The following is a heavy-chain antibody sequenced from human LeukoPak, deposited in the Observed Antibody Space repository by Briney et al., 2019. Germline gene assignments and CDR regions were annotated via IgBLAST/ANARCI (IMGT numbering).Heavy chain of an antibody. J-gene: IGHJ5*02. V-gene: IGHV4-59*11. Sequence: SETLSLTCTVSGGSISSHYWSWIRQPPGKGLEWIGYIYYSGSTNYNPSLKSRVTISVDTSKNQFSLKLSSVTAADTAVYYCARVKVVVVVAATRWFDPWGQGTLVTVSS. CDR1: GGSISSHY. D-gene: IGHD2-15*01. CDR3: ARVKVVVVVAATRWFDP. CDR2: IYYSGST.